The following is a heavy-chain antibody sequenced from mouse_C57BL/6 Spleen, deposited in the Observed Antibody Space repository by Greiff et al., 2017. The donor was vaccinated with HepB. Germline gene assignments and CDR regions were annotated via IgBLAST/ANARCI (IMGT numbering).Heavy chain of an antibody. CDR1: GFSLSTFGMG. CDR3: ARIGLVKRREYFDY. D-gene: IGHD2-10*02. J-gene: IGHJ2*01. CDR2: ICWDDDK. V-gene: IGHV8-8*01. Sequence: QVQLKESGPGLLQPSQTLSLTCSFSGFSLSTFGMGVGWIRQPSGKGLEWLAHICWDDDKYYNPALKSRLTISKDTSKNQVFLKIANVDTADTATYYCARIGLVKRREYFDYWGQDTTLTVSS.